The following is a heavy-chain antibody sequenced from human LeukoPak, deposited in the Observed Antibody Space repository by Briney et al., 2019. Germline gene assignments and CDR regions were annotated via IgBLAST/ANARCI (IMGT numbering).Heavy chain of an antibody. D-gene: IGHD3-10*01. J-gene: IGHJ4*02. CDR3: ARAADSGSFYKSSNY. V-gene: IGHV3-30*04. CDR1: GFTFEYYA. Sequence: GGSLRLSCAASGFTFEYYAMYWVRQAPGKGLEWAAVISDDGTNDYYADSVKGRFTISRDDSQSTLHLQMNNLRIEDTAVYYCARAADSGSFYKSSNYWGQGTLVTVSS. CDR2: ISDDGTND.